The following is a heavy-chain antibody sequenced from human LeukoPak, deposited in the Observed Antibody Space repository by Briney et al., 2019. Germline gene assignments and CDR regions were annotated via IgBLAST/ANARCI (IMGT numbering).Heavy chain of an antibody. D-gene: IGHD6-19*01. V-gene: IGHV3-74*01. CDR2: IISDGSST. J-gene: IGHJ3*02. CDR3: AREDVDITVATSGAFDI. CDR1: GFTFNRFW. Sequence: GGSLRLSCAASGFTFNRFWIHWVRQAPGKGLVWVSRIISDGSSTNYADSVKGRFTISRDNAKNTLHLQMNSLRAEDTALYYCAREDVDITVATSGAFDIWGQGTMVTVSS.